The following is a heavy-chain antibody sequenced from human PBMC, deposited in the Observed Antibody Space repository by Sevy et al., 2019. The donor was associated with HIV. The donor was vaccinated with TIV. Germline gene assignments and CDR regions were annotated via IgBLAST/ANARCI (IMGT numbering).Heavy chain of an antibody. CDR2: INHIGST. D-gene: IGHD6-19*01. CDR3: ARFGSSGYYYYGMDV. Sequence: SETLSLTCVVYGGSFSDHYWGWIRQPPGKGLEWIGEINHIGSTNYNPSLKSRVTISVDTSKNRFSLTLSSVTAADTAVYYCARFGSSGYYYYGMDVWGQGTTVTVSS. CDR1: GGSFSDHY. V-gene: IGHV4-34*01. J-gene: IGHJ6*02.